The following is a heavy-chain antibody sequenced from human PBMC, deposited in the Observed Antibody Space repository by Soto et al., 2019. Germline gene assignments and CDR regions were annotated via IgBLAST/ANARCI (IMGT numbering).Heavy chain of an antibody. V-gene: IGHV3-21*01. D-gene: IGHD3-16*01. CDR1: GFTFSSYS. Sequence: EVQLVESGGGLVKTGGSLRLSCAASGFTFSSYSMNWVRQAPGKGLEWVSSISSSSSYIYYADSVKGRFTISRDNAKKSLYLQMNSLRAEDTAVYYCARDLGVRSSVWGQGTTVTVSS. CDR3: ARDLGVRSSV. CDR2: ISSSSSYI. J-gene: IGHJ6*02.